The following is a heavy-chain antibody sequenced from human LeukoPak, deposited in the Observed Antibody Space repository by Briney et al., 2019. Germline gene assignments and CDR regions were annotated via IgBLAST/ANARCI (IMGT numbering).Heavy chain of an antibody. CDR1: GGTFSSYA. CDR3: ATGSGAYGMDV. V-gene: IGHV1-69*04. Sequence: GASVKVSCKASGGTFSSYAISWVRQAPGQGLEWMGRIIPILGIANYAQKFQGRVTITADKSTSTANMELSSLRSEDTAVYYCATGSGAYGMDVWGQGTTVTVSS. J-gene: IGHJ6*02. D-gene: IGHD3-10*01. CDR2: IIPILGIA.